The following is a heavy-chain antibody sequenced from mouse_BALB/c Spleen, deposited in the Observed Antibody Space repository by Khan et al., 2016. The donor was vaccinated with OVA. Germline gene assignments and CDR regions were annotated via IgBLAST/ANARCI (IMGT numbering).Heavy chain of an antibody. J-gene: IGHJ4*01. D-gene: IGHD2-10*01. CDR3: ARQPYYHYNIMDY. Sequence: VQLQESGPGLVAPSPSLSITCTISGFSLTNYGVHWVRQPPGKGLEWLVVIWNDGNTAYNSALNSRLTISKDNSKSQVFLKMNSLQTDDTAMYFCARQPYYHYNIMDYWGQGTSVTVSS. V-gene: IGHV2-6-1*01. CDR2: IWNDGNT. CDR1: GFSLTNYG.